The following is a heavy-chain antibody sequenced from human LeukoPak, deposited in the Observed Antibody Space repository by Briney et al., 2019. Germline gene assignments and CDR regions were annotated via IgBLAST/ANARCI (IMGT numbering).Heavy chain of an antibody. D-gene: IGHD3-22*01. CDR1: GFTFRSYA. Sequence: GGSLRLSCAASGFTFRSYAMSWVRQAPGKGLEWVSAISGSGGSTYDTDSVKGRFTISRDNSKNTLYLQMSSLRAEDTALYYCAKPSSGYTSFHIWGQGTMVTVSS. CDR2: ISGSGGST. CDR3: AKPSSGYTSFHI. V-gene: IGHV3-23*01. J-gene: IGHJ3*02.